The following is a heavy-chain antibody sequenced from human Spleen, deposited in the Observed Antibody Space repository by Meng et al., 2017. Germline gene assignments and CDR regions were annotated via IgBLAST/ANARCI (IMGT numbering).Heavy chain of an antibody. J-gene: IGHJ4*02. CDR1: GGTLSNFA. Sequence: QVHLVQSGAGVKNPGSSVKVSCEASGGTLSNFAIIWVRQAPGQGLEWMGGINPKSGDTHYAQRFQGRVTMTGDTSISTAYMELSGLRSDDTAMYYCARDEDISAAGKLFGDYWGQGTLVTVSS. CDR3: ARDEDISAAGKLFGDY. D-gene: IGHD6-13*01. V-gene: IGHV1-2*02. CDR2: INPKSGDT.